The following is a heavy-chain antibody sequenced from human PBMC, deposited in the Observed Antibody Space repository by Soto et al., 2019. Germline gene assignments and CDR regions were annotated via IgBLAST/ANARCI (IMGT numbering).Heavy chain of an antibody. D-gene: IGHD3-10*01. V-gene: IGHV1-2*04. CDR2: INPNSGGT. Sequence: VASVKVSCKASGYTFTGYYMHWVRQAPGQGLEWMGWINPNSGGTNYAQKFQGWVTMTRDTSISTAYMELSRLRSDDTAVYYCARDRGSGSYLYYYYGMDVWGQGTTVTVSS. CDR3: ARDRGSGSYLYYYYGMDV. J-gene: IGHJ6*02. CDR1: GYTFTGYY.